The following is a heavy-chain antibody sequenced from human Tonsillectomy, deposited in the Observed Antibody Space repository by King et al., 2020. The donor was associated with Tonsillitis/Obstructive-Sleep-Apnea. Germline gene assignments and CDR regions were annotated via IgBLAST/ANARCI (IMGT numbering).Heavy chain of an antibody. CDR3: ARDVPYDFWSAYYFDY. CDR1: GFVFSGCG. D-gene: IGHD3-3*01. V-gene: IGHV3-33*01. Sequence: VQLVESGGGVVQPGRSLRLSCAASGFVFSGCGMHWVRQAPGKGLEWVAVTWYDGSKKEYADSVKGRFTISRDNSKNTLYLEMNSLRAEDTAVYYCARDVPYDFWSAYYFDYWGQGTLVTVSS. CDR2: TWYDGSKK. J-gene: IGHJ4*02.